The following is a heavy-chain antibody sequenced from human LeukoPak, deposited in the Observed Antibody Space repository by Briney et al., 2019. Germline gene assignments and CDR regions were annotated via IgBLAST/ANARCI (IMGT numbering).Heavy chain of an antibody. CDR3: ASRLLFGPTLHYFDY. V-gene: IGHV4-34*01. Sequence: PSETLSLTCAVYGGSFSGYYWSWIRQPPGKGLEWIGEINHSGSTNYNPSLKSRVTISVDTSKNQFSLKLSSVTAADTAVYCCASRLLFGPTLHYFDYWGQGTLVTVSS. D-gene: IGHD2-21*02. CDR1: GGSFSGYY. J-gene: IGHJ4*02. CDR2: INHSGST.